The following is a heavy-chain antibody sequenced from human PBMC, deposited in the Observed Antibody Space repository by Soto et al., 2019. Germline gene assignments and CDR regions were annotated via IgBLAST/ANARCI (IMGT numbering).Heavy chain of an antibody. CDR3: ARSLPNSSRHYYYYYYGMDV. CDR2: IYYSGST. D-gene: IGHD6-13*01. V-gene: IGHV4-31*03. Sequence: PSETLSLTCTVSGGSISSGGYYWSWIRQHPGKGLEWIGYIYYSGSTYYNPSLKSRVTISVDTSKNQFSLKLSSVTAADTTVYYCARSLPNSSRHYYYYYYGMDVWGQGTTVTVSS. CDR1: GGSISSGGYY. J-gene: IGHJ6*02.